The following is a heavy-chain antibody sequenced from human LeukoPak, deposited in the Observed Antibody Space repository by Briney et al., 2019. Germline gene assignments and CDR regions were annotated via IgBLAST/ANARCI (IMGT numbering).Heavy chain of an antibody. Sequence: PSETLSLTCAVSGGSISSGGYSWSWIRQPPGKGLEWIGYIYHSGSTYYNPSLKSRVTISVDRSKSQFSLKLSAVTAADTAVYYCAKLRNWFDPWGQGTLVTVSS. CDR2: IYHSGST. D-gene: IGHD5-12*01. CDR3: AKLRNWFDP. V-gene: IGHV4-30-2*01. CDR1: GGSISSGGYS. J-gene: IGHJ5*02.